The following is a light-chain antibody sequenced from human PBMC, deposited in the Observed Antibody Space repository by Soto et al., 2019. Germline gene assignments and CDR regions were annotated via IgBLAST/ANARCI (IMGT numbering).Light chain of an antibody. J-gene: IGKJ1*01. CDR3: QQYESYSPWT. CDR1: QGISNY. V-gene: IGKV1-27*01. CDR2: AAS. Sequence: DIQMTQSPSSLSASVGDRVTITCRASQGISNYLAWYQRKPGKVPKLLIYAASTLQSGVPSRYSGSGSGTEFTLTISNLQPDDFATYYCQQYESYSPWTFGQGTKVDIK.